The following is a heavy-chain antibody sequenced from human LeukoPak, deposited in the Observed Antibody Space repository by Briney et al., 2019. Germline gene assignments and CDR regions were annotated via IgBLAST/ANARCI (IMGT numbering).Heavy chain of an antibody. CDR2: INPNSGGT. CDR3: AKDNGD. CDR1: GYTFTDYD. Sequence: ASVKVSCKASGYTFTDYDMHWVRQAPGQGLEWMGRINPNSGGTNYAQKFQGRVTMTRDTPISTAYMERSSLRSDDTAVYYGAKDNGDWGQGTLVTVSS. J-gene: IGHJ4*02. V-gene: IGHV1-2*06.